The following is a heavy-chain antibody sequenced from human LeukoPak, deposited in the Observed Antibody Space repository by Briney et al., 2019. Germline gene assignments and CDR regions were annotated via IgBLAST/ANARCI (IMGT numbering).Heavy chain of an antibody. Sequence: SQTLSLTCAISGDSVSSNSAAWNWIRQSPSRGLEWLGRTYYRSKWYNDYAVSVKSRITINPDTSKNQFSLQLNSVTPEDTAVYYCARSAPGLYSSSSYAFDIWGQGTMVTVSS. D-gene: IGHD6-6*01. CDR1: GDSVSSNSAA. V-gene: IGHV6-1*01. CDR3: ARSAPGLYSSSSYAFDI. J-gene: IGHJ3*02. CDR2: TYYRSKWYN.